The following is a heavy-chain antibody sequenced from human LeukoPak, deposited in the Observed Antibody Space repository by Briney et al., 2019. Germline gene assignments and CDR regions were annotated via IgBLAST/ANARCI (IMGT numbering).Heavy chain of an antibody. CDR3: ARVSPHRLYGMDV. Sequence: PGGSLRLSCAAPGFTFSSYSMNWVRQAPGKGLEWVSYISSSSSTIYYADSVKGRFTISRDNAKNSLYLQMNSLRAEDTAVYYCARVSPHRLYGMDVWGQGTTVTVSS. CDR2: ISSSSSTI. V-gene: IGHV3-48*01. CDR1: GFTFSSYS. J-gene: IGHJ6*02.